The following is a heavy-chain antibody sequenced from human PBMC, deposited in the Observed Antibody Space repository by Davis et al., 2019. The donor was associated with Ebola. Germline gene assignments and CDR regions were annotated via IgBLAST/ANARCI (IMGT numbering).Heavy chain of an antibody. CDR2: INHSGST. Sequence: MPSETLSLTCTVSGGSISSYYWSWIRQPPGKGLEWIGEINHSGSTNYNPSPKSRVTISVDTSKNQFSLKLSSVTAADTAVYYCARSYDFWSGYPSRYYGMDVWGQGTTVTVSS. D-gene: IGHD3-3*01. V-gene: IGHV4-34*01. CDR1: GGSISSYY. J-gene: IGHJ6*02. CDR3: ARSYDFWSGYPSRYYGMDV.